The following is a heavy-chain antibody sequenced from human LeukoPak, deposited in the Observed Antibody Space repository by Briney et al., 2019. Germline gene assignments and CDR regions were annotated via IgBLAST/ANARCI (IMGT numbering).Heavy chain of an antibody. D-gene: IGHD1-26*01. CDR1: GYTFTSYG. J-gene: IGHJ6*02. V-gene: IGHV1-18*04. Sequence: GASVKVSCKASGYTFTSYGISWVRQAPGQGLEGMGWISAYNGNTNYAQKLQGRVTMTTDTSTSTAYMQLRSLRSDDTAVYYCARVGRWELLSLYGMDVWGRGTTVTVSS. CDR2: ISAYNGNT. CDR3: ARVGRWELLSLYGMDV.